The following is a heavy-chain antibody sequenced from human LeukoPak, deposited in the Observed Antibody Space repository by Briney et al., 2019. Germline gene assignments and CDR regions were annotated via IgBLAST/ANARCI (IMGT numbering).Heavy chain of an antibody. V-gene: IGHV3-9*01. Sequence: GGSLRLSCAASGFTFDDYAMHWVRQAPGKGLEWVSSISWNSGSIGYADSVKGRFTIPRDNAENSLYLQMNSLRAEDTAVYYCARGIVGATTGFDYWGQGTLVTVSS. CDR3: ARGIVGATTGFDY. D-gene: IGHD1-26*01. CDR2: ISWNSGSI. CDR1: GFTFDDYA. J-gene: IGHJ4*02.